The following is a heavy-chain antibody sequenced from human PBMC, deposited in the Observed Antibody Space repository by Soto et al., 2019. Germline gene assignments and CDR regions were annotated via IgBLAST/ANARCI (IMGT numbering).Heavy chain of an antibody. CDR1: GYTFTSYG. D-gene: IGHD6-19*01. CDR3: ARVGSSGWYVVPYYYYYGMDV. V-gene: IGHV1-18*04. CDR2: ISAYNGNT. Sequence: ASVKVSCKASGYTFTSYGISWVRQAPGQGLEWMGWISAYNGNTNYAQKLQGRVTMTTDTSTSTAYMELRSLRSDDTAVYYCARVGSSGWYVVPYYYYYGMDVWGQGTTVTVSS. J-gene: IGHJ6*02.